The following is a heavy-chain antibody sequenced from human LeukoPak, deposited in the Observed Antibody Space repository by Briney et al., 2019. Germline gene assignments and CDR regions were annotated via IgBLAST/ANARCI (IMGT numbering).Heavy chain of an antibody. CDR1: GYTFTSYG. V-gene: IGHV1-18*01. D-gene: IGHD2-2*02. Sequence: GASVKVSCKASGYTFTSYGIGWVRQAPGQGLEWMGWISAYNGNTNYAQKLQGRVTMTTDTSTSTAYMELRSLRSDDTAVYYCARDYIVVVPAAISGPLYYYYGMDVWGQGTTVTVSS. J-gene: IGHJ6*02. CDR2: ISAYNGNT. CDR3: ARDYIVVVPAAISGPLYYYYGMDV.